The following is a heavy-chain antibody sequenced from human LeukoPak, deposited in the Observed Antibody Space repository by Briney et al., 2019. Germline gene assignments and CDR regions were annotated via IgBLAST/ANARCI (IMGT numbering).Heavy chain of an antibody. Sequence: GGSLRLSCAASGFTVSSNYMSWVRQAPGKGLEWVSVIYSGGSTYYADSVKGRFTISRHNPKNTLYLQMNSLRAEDTAVYYCARLYSSSWYWFDPWGQGTLVTVSS. CDR3: ARLYSSSWYWFDP. V-gene: IGHV3-53*04. D-gene: IGHD6-13*01. CDR1: GFTVSSNY. CDR2: IYSGGST. J-gene: IGHJ5*02.